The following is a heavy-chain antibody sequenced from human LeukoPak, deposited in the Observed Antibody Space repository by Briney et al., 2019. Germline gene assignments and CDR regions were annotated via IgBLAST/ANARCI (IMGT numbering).Heavy chain of an antibody. D-gene: IGHD3-22*01. CDR3: ARSDYYDSSVYFDY. V-gene: IGHV4-30-2*01. J-gene: IGHJ4*02. CDR2: IYHSGST. Sequence: PSETLSLTCAVSGGSISSGAYPWSWIRQPPGKGLEWIGYIYHSGSTYYSPSLKSRVTISLDRSKNQFSLKLSSVTAADTAVYYCARSDYYDSSVYFDYWGQGTLVTVSS. CDR1: GGSISSGAYP.